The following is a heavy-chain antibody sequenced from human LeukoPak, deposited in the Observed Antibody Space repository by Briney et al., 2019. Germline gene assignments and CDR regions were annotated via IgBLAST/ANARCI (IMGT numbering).Heavy chain of an antibody. D-gene: IGHD6-13*01. CDR3: SAAQRQLVGAFDY. Sequence: SVKVSCKASGYTFSIYTFSWVRQAHGQGLEWMGRIIPNHGITNYSQKFQGRVTITADESTSTAYIELMSLRTEETAVDYCSAAQRQLVGAFDYWGQGTLVTVSS. CDR2: IIPNHGIT. CDR1: GYTFSIYT. J-gene: IGHJ4*02. V-gene: IGHV1-69*02.